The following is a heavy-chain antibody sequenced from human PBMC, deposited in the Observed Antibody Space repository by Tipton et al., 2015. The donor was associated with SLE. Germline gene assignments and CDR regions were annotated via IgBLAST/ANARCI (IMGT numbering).Heavy chain of an antibody. D-gene: IGHD2-15*01. Sequence: GSLRLSCAASGFPFSTYDMSWVRQAPGKGLEWVSVFFRPDKGAGREYADSVRGRFTISRDNSKNTLYLEMNSLRGEDTAVYYCVPRQVDFDHWGQGSLVTVSS. CDR1: GFPFSTYD. V-gene: IGHV3-23*05. CDR2: FFRPDKGAGR. J-gene: IGHJ4*02. CDR3: VPRQVDFDH.